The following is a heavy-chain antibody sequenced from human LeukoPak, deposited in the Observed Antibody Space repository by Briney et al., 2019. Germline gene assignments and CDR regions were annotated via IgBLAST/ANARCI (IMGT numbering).Heavy chain of an antibody. CDR1: GDSISSSY. D-gene: IGHD6-13*01. CDR3: VRSAAGLSYGMDV. CDR2: TYYSGST. V-gene: IGHV4-59*08. J-gene: IGHJ6*02. Sequence: SETLSLTCTVSGDSISSSYWSWIRQPPGKGLEWIGHTYYSGSTNYNPSLKSRVTISVTKNQFSLKLSSVTAADTAVYFCVRSAAGLSYGMDVWGQGTTVTVSS.